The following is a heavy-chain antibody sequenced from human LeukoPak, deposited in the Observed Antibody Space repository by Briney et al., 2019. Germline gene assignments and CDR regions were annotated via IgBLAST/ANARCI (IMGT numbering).Heavy chain of an antibody. CDR1: GGSISSGDYY. J-gene: IGHJ4*02. Sequence: PSQTLSLTCTVSGGSISSGDYYWSWIRQPPGKGLEWIGYIYYSGSTYYNPSLKSRVTISVDTSKNQFSLKLSSVTVADTAVYYCARAASTVTTRYGSFDYWGQGTLVTVSS. D-gene: IGHD4-17*01. CDR3: ARAASTVTTRYGSFDY. V-gene: IGHV4-30-4*01. CDR2: IYYSGST.